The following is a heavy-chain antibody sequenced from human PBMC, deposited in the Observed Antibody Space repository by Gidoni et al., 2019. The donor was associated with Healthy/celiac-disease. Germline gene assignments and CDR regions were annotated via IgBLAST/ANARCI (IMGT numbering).Heavy chain of an antibody. V-gene: IGHV3-23*01. Sequence: EVQRLEWGGGLVQAGGSLRHYGEAAGFTCRSYAMSWVRQAPGKGLEWVSAIRGSGGSTYSADSVQGRFTISRDNSKNTLYLQMNSLRAEDTAVYYCAKDMAVAGWEHHDAFDIWGQGTMVTVSS. CDR2: IRGSGGST. CDR1: GFTCRSYA. J-gene: IGHJ3*02. D-gene: IGHD6-19*01. CDR3: AKDMAVAGWEHHDAFDI.